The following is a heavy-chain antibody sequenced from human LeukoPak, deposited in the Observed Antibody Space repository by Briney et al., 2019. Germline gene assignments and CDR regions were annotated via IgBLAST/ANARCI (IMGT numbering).Heavy chain of an antibody. Sequence: PGGSLRLSCAASGFTFSSYWMSWVRQAPGKGLEWVANIKQDGSEKYYVDSVKGRFTISRDNAKNSLYLQMNGLRAEDTAVYYCARVGLEQQLVSGYFDYWGQGTLVTVSS. D-gene: IGHD6-13*01. CDR2: IKQDGSEK. V-gene: IGHV3-7*01. CDR1: GFTFSSYW. CDR3: ARVGLEQQLVSGYFDY. J-gene: IGHJ4*02.